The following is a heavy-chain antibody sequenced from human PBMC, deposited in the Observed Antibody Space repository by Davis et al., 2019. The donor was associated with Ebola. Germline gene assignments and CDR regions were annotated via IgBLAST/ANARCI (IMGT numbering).Heavy chain of an antibody. V-gene: IGHV1-18*04. D-gene: IGHD3-10*01. CDR1: GYTFTSYY. CDR2: ISAYNGNT. CDR3: ARVPMGYYGSGKYYFDY. Sequence: ASVKVSCKASGYTFTSYYMHWVRQAPGQGLEWMGWISAYNGNTNYAQKLKGRVTMTTDTSTSTAYMELRSLRSDDTAVYYCARVPMGYYGSGKYYFDYWGQGTLVTVSS. J-gene: IGHJ4*02.